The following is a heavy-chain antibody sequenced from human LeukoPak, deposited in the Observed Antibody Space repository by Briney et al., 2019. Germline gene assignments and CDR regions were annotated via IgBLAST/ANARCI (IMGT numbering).Heavy chain of an antibody. CDR1: GYTFAAYG. J-gene: IGHJ4*02. CDR3: ARDLRGNVHFDY. Sequence: GASVKVSCKTSGYTFAAYGINWVRQAPGQGLEWVGRITTYNDKANYAQKFQGRVTLTTDTSTNTAFMELRSLRSDDTAIYFCARDLRGNVHFDYWGQGTLVTVSS. CDR2: ITTYNDKA. D-gene: IGHD1-1*01. V-gene: IGHV1-18*01.